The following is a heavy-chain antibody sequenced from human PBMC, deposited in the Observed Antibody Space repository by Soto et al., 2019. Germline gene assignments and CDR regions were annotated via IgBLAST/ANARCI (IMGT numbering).Heavy chain of an antibody. CDR3: ARAFPGYYYGMDV. Sequence: QVQLVQSGAEVKKPGASVKVSCKASGYTFTSYYMHWVRQAPGQGLEWMGIINPSGGSTSYAQKLQSSVTMTRDTSTSTVYMELSSLRSKDTAVYYWARAFPGYYYGMDVWGQGTTVTLSS. V-gene: IGHV1-46*03. CDR2: INPSGGST. CDR1: GYTFTSYY. J-gene: IGHJ6*02.